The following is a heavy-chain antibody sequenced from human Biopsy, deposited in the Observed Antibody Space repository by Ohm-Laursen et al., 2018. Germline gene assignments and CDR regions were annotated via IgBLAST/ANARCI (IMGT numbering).Heavy chain of an antibody. CDR2: MNHGGST. Sequence: SETLSLTRTVSGRSLSSRSYFWGWIRQPPGKGLEWNGQMNHGGSTNYNSSLKSRVTISVDTSKNQFSLKLNSVTAADTAVYYCARGSNWNDWSFDYWGQGTVVTVPS. J-gene: IGHJ4*02. CDR1: GRSLSSRSYF. CDR3: ARGSNWNDWSFDY. V-gene: IGHV4-39*07. D-gene: IGHD1-20*01.